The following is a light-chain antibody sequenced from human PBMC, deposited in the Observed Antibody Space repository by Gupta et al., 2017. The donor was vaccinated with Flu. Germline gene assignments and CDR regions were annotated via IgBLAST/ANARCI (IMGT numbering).Light chain of an antibody. Sequence: PSSLSASVGDTVTITCRASQKINSYLNWYQQKPGKAPELLIYAASSLECGVPSRFSGSGSGTAFTLTISTLQPEDFATYYCQQRDSTPLTFGHGTKVDIK. CDR2: AAS. J-gene: IGKJ3*01. V-gene: IGKV1-39*01. CDR1: QKINSY. CDR3: QQRDSTPLT.